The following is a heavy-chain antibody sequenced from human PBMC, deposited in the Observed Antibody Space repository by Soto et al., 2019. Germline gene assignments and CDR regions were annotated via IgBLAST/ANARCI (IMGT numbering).Heavy chain of an antibody. J-gene: IGHJ4*02. Sequence: PGGSLRLSCAASGFTFSDHYMDWVRQAPGKGLEWVGRIRNKASSYITEYAASVKGRFTISRDESKNSLCLQMSSLKTEDTAVYYCVRGGTETFYFFDYWGQGTLVTVSS. CDR1: GFTFSDHY. CDR2: IRNKASSYIT. V-gene: IGHV3-72*01. CDR3: VRGGTETFYFFDY. D-gene: IGHD3-10*01.